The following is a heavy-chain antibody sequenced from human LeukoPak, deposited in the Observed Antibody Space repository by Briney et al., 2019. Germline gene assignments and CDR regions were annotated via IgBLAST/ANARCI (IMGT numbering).Heavy chain of an antibody. D-gene: IGHD3-22*01. V-gene: IGHV3-74*01. J-gene: IGHJ6*02. Sequence: GGSLRLSCAASGFTFSSYWMHWVRQAPGKGLVWVSRINSDGSSTSYADSVKGRFTISRDNAKNTLYLQMNSLRAEDTAVYYCAREKGYYDSSGHPYYYYGMDVWGQGTTVTVSS. CDR1: GFTFSSYW. CDR3: AREKGYYDSSGHPYYYYGMDV. CDR2: INSDGSST.